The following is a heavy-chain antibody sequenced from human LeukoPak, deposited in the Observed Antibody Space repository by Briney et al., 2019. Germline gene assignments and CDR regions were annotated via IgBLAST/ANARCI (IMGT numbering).Heavy chain of an antibody. Sequence: IRQXXXXXLEWLGYIYSSGSTNYNPSLKSRVTISVDTSKNQFSLKLSSVTAADTAVYYCARVLGSGYSDYWGQGTLVTVSS. D-gene: IGHD2-15*01. V-gene: IGHV4-59*01. CDR2: IYSSGST. CDR3: ARVLGSGYSDY. J-gene: IGHJ4*02.